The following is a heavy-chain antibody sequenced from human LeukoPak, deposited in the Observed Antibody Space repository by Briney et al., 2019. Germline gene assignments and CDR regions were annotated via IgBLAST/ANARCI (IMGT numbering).Heavy chain of an antibody. CDR1: GFIFGSHR. CDR2: IGQDGTGT. CDR3: VRGNEAY. Sequence: TGGSLRLSCASSGFIFGSHRMSWVRQAPGKGLEWVANIGQDGTGTFYADSLKGRFTISRDNAKNLLYLQMNSLRVEDTAVYYCVRGNEAYWGQGTLVTVSS. V-gene: IGHV3-7*01. J-gene: IGHJ1*01.